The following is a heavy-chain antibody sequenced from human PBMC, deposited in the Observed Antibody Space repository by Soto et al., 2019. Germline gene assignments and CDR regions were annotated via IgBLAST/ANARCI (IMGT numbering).Heavy chain of an antibody. Sequence: EVQLVESGGGLVQPGRSLRLSCAASGFTFDDYAMHWVRQAPGKGLEWVSGISWNSGSIGYADSVKGRFTISRDNAKNSLYLQMNSLRAEDTALYYCAKDIVRLWFGESPYDAFDIWGQGTMVTVS. J-gene: IGHJ3*02. D-gene: IGHD3-10*01. CDR2: ISWNSGSI. V-gene: IGHV3-9*01. CDR1: GFTFDDYA. CDR3: AKDIVRLWFGESPYDAFDI.